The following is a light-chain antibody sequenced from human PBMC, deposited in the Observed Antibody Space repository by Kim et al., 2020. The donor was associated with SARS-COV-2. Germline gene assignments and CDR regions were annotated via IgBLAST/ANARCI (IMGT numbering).Light chain of an antibody. V-gene: IGKV3-20*01. Sequence: SPGGRATLSCRASQSISTTYLAWYQQKPGQAPRLLIYGASRRATGIPDRFGGSGSGTDFTLTISRLEPEDFAMYYCQQYRNSPRTFGQGTRVEIK. CDR1: QSISTTY. J-gene: IGKJ1*01. CDR3: QQYRNSPRT. CDR2: GAS.